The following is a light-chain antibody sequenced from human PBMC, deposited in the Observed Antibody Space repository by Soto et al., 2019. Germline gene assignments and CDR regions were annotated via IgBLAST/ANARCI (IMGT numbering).Light chain of an antibody. CDR3: QQYNSYLWT. V-gene: IGKV1-5*03. CDR2: KAS. CDR1: QSISSW. Sequence: DIQMTRSPSPLSASVGDRVTITCRASQSISSWLAWYQQKPGKAPKLLIYKASSLESGVPSRFSGSGSGTEFTLTISSLQPDDFATYYCQQYNSYLWTFGQGTKVDIK. J-gene: IGKJ1*01.